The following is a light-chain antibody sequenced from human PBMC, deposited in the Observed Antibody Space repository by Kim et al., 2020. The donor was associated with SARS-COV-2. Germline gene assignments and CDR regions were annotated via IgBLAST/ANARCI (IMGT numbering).Light chain of an antibody. J-gene: IGLJ2*01. CDR3: QAWDSSTYVV. CDR2: QDS. CDR1: KLGDKY. Sequence: SPGQTASITCSGDKLGDKYACWYQQKPGQSPVLVIYQDSKRPSRIPERFSGSNSGNTATLTISGTQAMDEADYYCQAWDSSTYVVFGGGTQLTVL. V-gene: IGLV3-1*01.